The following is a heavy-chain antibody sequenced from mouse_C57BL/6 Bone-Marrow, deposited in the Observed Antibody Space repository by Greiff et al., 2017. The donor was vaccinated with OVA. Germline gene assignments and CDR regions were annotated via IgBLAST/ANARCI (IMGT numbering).Heavy chain of an antibody. CDR3: ARREGGFAY. Sequence: EVKVVESGGGLVKPGGSLKLSCAASGFTFSSYTMSWVRQTPEKRLEWVATISGGGGNTYYPDSVKGRFTISRDNAKNTLYLQMSSLRSEDTALYYCARREGGFAYWGQGTLVTVSA. CDR2: ISGGGGNT. J-gene: IGHJ3*01. CDR1: GFTFSSYT. V-gene: IGHV5-9*01.